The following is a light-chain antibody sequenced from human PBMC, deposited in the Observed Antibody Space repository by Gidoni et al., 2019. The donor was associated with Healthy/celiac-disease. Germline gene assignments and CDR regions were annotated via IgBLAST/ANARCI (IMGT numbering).Light chain of an antibody. CDR1: QSVSSSY. CDR3: QQYGSSPET. CDR2: GAS. J-gene: IGKJ1*01. V-gene: IGKV3-20*01. Sequence: DIVLTQYPGTLSLSPGERATLSCRASQSVSSSYLAWYQQKPGQAPRLLIYGASSRATGIPDRVSGSGSGTDFTLTISRLEPEDFAVYYCQQYGSSPETFGQGTKVEIK.